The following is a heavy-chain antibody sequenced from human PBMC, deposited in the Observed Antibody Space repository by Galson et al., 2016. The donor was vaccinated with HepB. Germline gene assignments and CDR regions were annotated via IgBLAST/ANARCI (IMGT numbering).Heavy chain of an antibody. D-gene: IGHD6-19*01. V-gene: IGHV3-64D*08. J-gene: IGHJ4*02. CDR2: LNYNGGSA. CDR1: GFTFSSYS. Sequence: SLRLSCAASGFTFSSYSMHWVRQAPGKGLEYVSVLNYNGGSAYYADSVKGSFTVSRDNSKNTLYLQMRSLRPEDTAVYYCVKERAVAGTWRVDYWGQGTLVTVSS. CDR3: VKERAVAGTWRVDY.